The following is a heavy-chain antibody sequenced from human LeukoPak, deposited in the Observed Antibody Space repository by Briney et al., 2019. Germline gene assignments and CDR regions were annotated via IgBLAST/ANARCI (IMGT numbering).Heavy chain of an antibody. J-gene: IGHJ4*02. CDR3: ASSHKYSTNSGY. V-gene: IGHV3-21*01. CDR2: ISSSSSYR. CDR1: GFTFNSFG. D-gene: IGHD6-6*01. Sequence: PGRSLRLSCAASGFTFNSFGMHWVRQAPGKGLEWVSSISSSSSYRFYADSVKGRFTISRDNAKNSLYLQMNSLRAEDTAVYYCASSHKYSTNSGYWGQGTLVTVSS.